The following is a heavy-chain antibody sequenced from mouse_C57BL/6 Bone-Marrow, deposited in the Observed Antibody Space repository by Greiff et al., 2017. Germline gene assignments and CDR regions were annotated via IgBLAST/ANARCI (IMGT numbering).Heavy chain of an antibody. CDR2: IDPSDSYT. CDR3: AREDLV. CDR1: GYTFTSYW. J-gene: IGHJ1*03. Sequence: VKLMESGAELVKPGASVKLSCKASGYTFTSYWMQWVKQRPGQGLEWIGEIDPSDSYTNYNQKFKGKATLTVDTSSSTAYMQLSSLTSEDSAVYYCAREDLVWGTGTTVTVSS. V-gene: IGHV1-50*01.